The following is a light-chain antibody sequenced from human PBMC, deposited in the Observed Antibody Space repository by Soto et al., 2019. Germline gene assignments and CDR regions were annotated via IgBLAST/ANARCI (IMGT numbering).Light chain of an antibody. Sequence: AIRMTQSPSSFSASTGDRVTITCPASQGISGYLAWYQQKPGKAPKLLIYAASTLQSGVPSRFSGSGSGTDFTLTISCLQSEDFATYYCQQYYSYPYTFGQGTKLEIK. CDR2: AAS. CDR3: QQYYSYPYT. J-gene: IGKJ2*01. V-gene: IGKV1-8*01. CDR1: QGISGY.